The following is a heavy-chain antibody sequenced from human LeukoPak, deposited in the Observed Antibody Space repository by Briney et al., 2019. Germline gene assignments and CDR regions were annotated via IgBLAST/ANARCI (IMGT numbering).Heavy chain of an antibody. CDR2: IYHSGST. D-gene: IGHD3-10*01. CDR1: GGSISSSNW. J-gene: IGHJ4*02. CDR3: ARSYYYVDF. Sequence: SETLSLTCAVSGGSISSSNWWSWVRQPPGKGLEWIGEIYHSGSTNYNPSLKSRVTMSIDTSKNQFSLKLNSVTAADTAVYYCARSYYYVDFWAQGTRVTVSS. V-gene: IGHV4-4*02.